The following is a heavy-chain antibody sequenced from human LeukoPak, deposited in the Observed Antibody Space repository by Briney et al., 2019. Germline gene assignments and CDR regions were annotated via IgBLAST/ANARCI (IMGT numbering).Heavy chain of an antibody. CDR3: ARARTTGRPLVAFDF. Sequence: ASVKVSCKASGYTFTTYYIHWVRQAPGQGLEWMGVINPSSGDTAYAQKFQGRVTMTRDTSTTTVYMELPGLRSEDTAVYYCARARTTGRPLVAFDFWGQGTMSPSLQ. CDR1: GYTFTTYY. V-gene: IGHV1-46*01. J-gene: IGHJ3*01. CDR2: INPSSGDT. D-gene: IGHD1-1*01.